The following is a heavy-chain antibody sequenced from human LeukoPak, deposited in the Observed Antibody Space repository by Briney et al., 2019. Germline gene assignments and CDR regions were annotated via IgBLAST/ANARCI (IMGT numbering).Heavy chain of an antibody. J-gene: IGHJ4*02. CDR3: ARDQSGPYYYDSSGYYAED. CDR2: INPNSGGT. V-gene: IGHV1-2*02. D-gene: IGHD3-22*01. CDR1: GYTFTGYY. Sequence: ASVKVSCKASGYTFTGYYMHWVRQAPGQGLEWMGWINPNSGGTNYAQKFQGRVTRTRDTSISTAYMELSRLRSDDTAVYYCARDQSGPYYYDSSGYYAEDWGQGTLVTVSS.